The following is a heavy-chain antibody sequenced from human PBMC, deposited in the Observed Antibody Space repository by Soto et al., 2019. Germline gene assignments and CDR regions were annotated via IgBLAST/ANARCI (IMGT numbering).Heavy chain of an antibody. V-gene: IGHV3-11*06. D-gene: IGHD4-4*01. Sequence: QVQLVESGGGLVKPGGSLRLSCAASGFTFSDYYMSWIRQASGKGLEWVSYISSSSSYTNYADSVKGRFTISRDNAKNSLYLQMNSLRAEDTAVYYCARSLGDYSNFEFDYWGQGTLVTVSS. CDR3: ARSLGDYSNFEFDY. CDR1: GFTFSDYY. CDR2: ISSSSSYT. J-gene: IGHJ4*02.